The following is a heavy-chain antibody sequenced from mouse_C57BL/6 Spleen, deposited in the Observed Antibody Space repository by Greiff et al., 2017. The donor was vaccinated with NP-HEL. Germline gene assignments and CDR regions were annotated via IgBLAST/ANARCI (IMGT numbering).Heavy chain of an antibody. D-gene: IGHD2-4*01. CDR2: IYPRSGNT. CDR3: AKYDYDEAAYAMDY. Sequence: QVQLQQSGAELARPGASVKLSCKASGYTFTSYGISWVKQRTGQGLEWIGEIYPRSGNTYYNEKFKGKATLTADKSSSTAYMELRSLTSEDSAVYFCAKYDYDEAAYAMDYWGQGTSVTVSS. CDR1: GYTFTSYG. J-gene: IGHJ4*01. V-gene: IGHV1-81*01.